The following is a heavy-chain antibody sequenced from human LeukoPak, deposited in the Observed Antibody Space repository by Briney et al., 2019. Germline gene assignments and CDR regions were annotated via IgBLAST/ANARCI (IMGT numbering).Heavy chain of an antibody. J-gene: IGHJ4*02. Sequence: SVKVSCKASGFTFTSSAMQWVRQASGQRLEWIGWIVVGSGNTNYAQKFQERVTITRDMSTSTAYMELSSLRSEDTAVYYCAARTYYYDSSGYSFDYWGQGTLVTVSS. V-gene: IGHV1-58*02. CDR2: IVVGSGNT. D-gene: IGHD3-22*01. CDR1: GFTFTSSA. CDR3: AARTYYYDSSGYSFDY.